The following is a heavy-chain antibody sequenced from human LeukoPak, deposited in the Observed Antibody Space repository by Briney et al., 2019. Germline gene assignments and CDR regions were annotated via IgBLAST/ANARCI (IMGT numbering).Heavy chain of an antibody. D-gene: IGHD4-23*01. CDR3: ARDYGEDYGGNFDY. CDR1: GDSVSSNSAA. CDR2: TYYRSKWYN. J-gene: IGHJ4*02. V-gene: IGHV6-1*01. Sequence: SQTLSLTCAISGDSVSSNSAAWNWIRQSPSRGLEWLGRTYYRSKWYNDYAVSVKSRITINPDTSKNQFSLQLNSVSPEDTAVYYCARDYGEDYGGNFDYWGQGTLVTVSS.